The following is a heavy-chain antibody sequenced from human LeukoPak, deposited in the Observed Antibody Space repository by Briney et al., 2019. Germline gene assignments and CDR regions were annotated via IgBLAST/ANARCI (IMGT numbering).Heavy chain of an antibody. J-gene: IGHJ6*02. CDR2: ISGDGGTT. D-gene: IGHD1-14*01. CDR3: TIITRPGVLYYYYGMDV. CDR1: GFTFDDYA. Sequence: GGSLRLSCAASGFTFDDYAMHWVRQAPGEGLEWVSLISGDGGTTYYADSVKGRFTISRDNSENSLYLQMNSLRTEDTALYYCTIITRPGVLYYYYGMDVWGQGTTVTVSS. V-gene: IGHV3-43*02.